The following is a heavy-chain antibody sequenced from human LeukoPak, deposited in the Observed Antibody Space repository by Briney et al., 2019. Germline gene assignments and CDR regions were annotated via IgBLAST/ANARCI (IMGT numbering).Heavy chain of an antibody. CDR2: TYYRSKWYN. CDR3: ARGWELRGRYYYHYMDV. D-gene: IGHD1-26*01. CDR1: GDSVSRNSAA. Sequence: SQTLSLTCAISGDSVSRNSAAWNWIRQSPSRGLEWLGRTYYRSKWYNEYAVSVKSRMSINPDTSKNQFSLQLNSVTPEDTAVYYCARGWELRGRYYYHYMDVWGKGTTVTVSS. V-gene: IGHV6-1*01. J-gene: IGHJ6*03.